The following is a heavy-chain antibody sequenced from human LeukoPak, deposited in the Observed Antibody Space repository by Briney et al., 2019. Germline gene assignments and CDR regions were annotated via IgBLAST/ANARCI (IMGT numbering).Heavy chain of an antibody. J-gene: IGHJ6*02. V-gene: IGHV4-38-2*02. CDR2: IYHSGST. D-gene: IGHD3-22*01. Sequence: SETLSLTCTVSGYSISSGYYWGWIRQPPGKGLEWIGSIYHSGSTYYNPSLKSRVTISVDTSKNQFSLKLSSVTAADTAVYYCARDHYYDSSGPYYYYYGMDVWGQGTTVTVSS. CDR1: GYSISSGYY. CDR3: ARDHYYDSSGPYYYYYGMDV.